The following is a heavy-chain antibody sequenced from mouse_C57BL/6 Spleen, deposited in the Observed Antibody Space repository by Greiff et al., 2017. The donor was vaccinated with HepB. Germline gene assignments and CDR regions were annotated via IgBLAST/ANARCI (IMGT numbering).Heavy chain of an antibody. Sequence: EVQVVESGGGLVQPKGSLKLSCAASGFSFNTYAMNWVRQAPGKGLEWVARIRSKSNNYATYYADSVKDRFTISRDDSESMLYLQMNNLKTEDTAMYYCVRQSPDYYGSSYGYFDVWGTGTTVTVSS. CDR2: IRSKSNNYAT. CDR3: VRQSPDYYGSSYGYFDV. CDR1: GFSFNTYA. V-gene: IGHV10-1*01. D-gene: IGHD1-1*01. J-gene: IGHJ1*03.